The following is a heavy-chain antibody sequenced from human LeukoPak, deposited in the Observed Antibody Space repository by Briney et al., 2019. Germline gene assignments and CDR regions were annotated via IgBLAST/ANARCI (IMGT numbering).Heavy chain of an antibody. D-gene: IGHD6-13*01. CDR3: TAFIPAAGNY. V-gene: IGHV3-73*01. Sequence: GGSLRLSCAASGFTFSGSAMHWVRQASGKGLEWVGRIRSKANSYATAYTASVKGRFTISRDDSKNTAYLQMNSLKTEDTAVYYRTAFIPAAGNYWGQGTLVTVSS. CDR1: GFTFSGSA. CDR2: IRSKANSYAT. J-gene: IGHJ4*02.